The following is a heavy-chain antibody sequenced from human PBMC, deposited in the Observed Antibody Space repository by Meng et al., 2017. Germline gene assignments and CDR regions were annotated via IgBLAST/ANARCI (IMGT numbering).Heavy chain of an antibody. J-gene: IGHJ4*02. D-gene: IGHD5-24*01. CDR3: ARVGMADPPD. CDR1: GITVSSYA. V-gene: IGHV3-30*01. CDR2: ISYDGSNK. Sequence: QVQLVASGGGVVQPGRSLRLSCAVSGITVSSYAMHWVRQAPGKGPEWVAVISYDGSNKYYADSVKGRFTISRDNSKNTLYLQMNSLRAEDTAVYYCARVGMADPPDWGQGTLVTVSS.